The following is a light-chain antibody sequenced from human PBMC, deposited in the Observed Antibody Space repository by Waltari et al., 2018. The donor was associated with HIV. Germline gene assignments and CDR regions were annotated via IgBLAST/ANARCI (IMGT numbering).Light chain of an antibody. CDR1: VAISNY. CDR2: GAS. J-gene: IGKJ5*01. V-gene: IGKV1-9*01. CDR3: QQSETYPIT. Sequence: DIQLTQSPSFLSASVGDRVTITCRANVAISNYLVWYQQKPGTAPKLLIYGASTLQRGVPSRCSGSGSGTDFILTISSLQPEDFATYYCQQSETYPITFGQGTRLDIK.